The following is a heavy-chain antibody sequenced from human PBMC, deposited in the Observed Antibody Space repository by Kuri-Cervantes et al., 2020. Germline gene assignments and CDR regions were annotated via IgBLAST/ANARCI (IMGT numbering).Heavy chain of an antibody. J-gene: IGHJ5*02. CDR3: ARETATVVVPAAMRGWFDP. D-gene: IGHD2-2*01. CDR2: FDPEDGET. V-gene: IGHV1-24*01. Sequence: ASVKVSCKVSGYTLTELSMHWVRQAPGKGLEWMGGFDPEDGETIYAQKFQGRVTMTRDTSTSTVYMELSSLRSEDTAVYYCARETATVVVPAAMRGWFDPWGQGTLVTVSS. CDR1: GYTLTELS.